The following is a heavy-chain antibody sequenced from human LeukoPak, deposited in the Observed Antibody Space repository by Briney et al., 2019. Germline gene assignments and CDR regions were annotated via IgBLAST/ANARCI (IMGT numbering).Heavy chain of an antibody. CDR3: ARSLGTSWWLGFDI. D-gene: IGHD2-2*01. V-gene: IGHV3-21*01. CDR1: GFPFGTYL. J-gene: IGHJ3*02. CDR2: ISSSSSYI. Sequence: PGRSLRLSCAASGFPFGTYLMHWVRQAPGKGLEWVSSISSSSSYIYYADSVKGRFTISRDNAKNSLYLQMNSLRAEDTAVYYCARSLGTSWWLGFDIWGQGTMVTVSS.